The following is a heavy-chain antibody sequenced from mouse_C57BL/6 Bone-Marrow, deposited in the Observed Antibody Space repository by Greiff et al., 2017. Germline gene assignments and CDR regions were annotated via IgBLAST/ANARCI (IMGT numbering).Heavy chain of an antibody. D-gene: IGHD2-1*01. CDR2: INPSSGYT. CDR1: GYTFTSYT. Sequence: QVQLQQSGAELARPGASVKMSCKASGYTFTSYTMHWVKQRPGQGLEWIGYINPSSGYTKYNQKFKDKATLTADKSSSTAYMQLSSLTSEDSAVYYCASEGNYDNFYWYFDVWGTGTTVTVSS. V-gene: IGHV1-4*01. CDR3: ASEGNYDNFYWYFDV. J-gene: IGHJ1*03.